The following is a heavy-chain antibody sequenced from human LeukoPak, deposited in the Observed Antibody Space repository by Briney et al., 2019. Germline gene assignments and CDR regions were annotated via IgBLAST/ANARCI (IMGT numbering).Heavy chain of an antibody. V-gene: IGHV4-34*01. CDR2: INHSGST. J-gene: IGHJ4*02. CDR1: GGSFSGYY. Sequence: PSETLSLTCAVYGGSFSGYYWSWIRQPPGKGLEWIGEINHSGSTNYNPSLKSRVTISVDTSKNQFSLKLSSVTAADTAVYSCARDGYSSGWGELKDWGRGTLVTVSS. D-gene: IGHD6-19*01. CDR3: ARDGYSSGWGELKD.